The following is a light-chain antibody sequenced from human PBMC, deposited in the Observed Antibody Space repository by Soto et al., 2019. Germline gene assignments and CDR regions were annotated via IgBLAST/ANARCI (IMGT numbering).Light chain of an antibody. CDR1: QNVSSN. Sequence: KKSPGTLSLSPGERATLFCRASQNVSSNLLGWYQQHPGQAPRLLIYGASTRATGIPARFSGSGSGTEFTLTISSLQSEDFAVYCCQQYNNWPRTFGQGTMVDIK. J-gene: IGKJ1*01. V-gene: IGKV3-15*01. CDR3: QQYNNWPRT. CDR2: GAS.